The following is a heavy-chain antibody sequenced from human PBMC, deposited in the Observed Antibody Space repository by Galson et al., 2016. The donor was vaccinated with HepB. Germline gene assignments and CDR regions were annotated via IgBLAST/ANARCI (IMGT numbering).Heavy chain of an antibody. CDR1: GFTVSSNY. V-gene: IGHV3-53*01. CDR2: IYSGGST. Sequence: SLRLSCAASGFTVSSNYMTWVRQPPGKGLECVSVIYSGGSTDYADSVKGRFTISRDNSENTLYLQMNSLRAEDTAVYYCATDPSSTAAIRDYWGQGTLVTVSS. D-gene: IGHD2-21*02. J-gene: IGHJ4*02. CDR3: ATDPSSTAAIRDY.